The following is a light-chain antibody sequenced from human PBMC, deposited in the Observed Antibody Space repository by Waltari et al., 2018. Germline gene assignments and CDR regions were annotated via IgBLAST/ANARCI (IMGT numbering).Light chain of an antibody. V-gene: IGKV3-11*01. CDR1: QSVSSY. CDR3: QQRSNWPPNT. J-gene: IGKJ2*01. CDR2: DAS. Sequence: EIVLTQSPATLSLSPGERATLSCRASQSVSSYLAWYQQKPGQAPRLLIYDASNRATGIPARFSGGGSGTDFTLTISSLEPEDFAVYYCQQRSNWPPNTFGQGTKLEIK.